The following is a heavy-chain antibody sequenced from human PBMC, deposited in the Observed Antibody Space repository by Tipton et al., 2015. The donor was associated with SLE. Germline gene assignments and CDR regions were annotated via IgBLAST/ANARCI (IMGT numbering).Heavy chain of an antibody. CDR1: GFTFSSYW. CDR2: IKQDGSEK. V-gene: IGHV3-7*01. D-gene: IGHD2-2*01. Sequence: SLRLSCAASGFTFSSYWMSWVRQAPGKGLEWVANIKQDGSEKYYVDSVKGRFTISRDNAKNSLYLQMNSLRAEDTAVYYCARDRTVDSVVVPAARGVGFDPWGQGTLVTVSS. J-gene: IGHJ5*02. CDR3: ARDRTVDSVVVPAARGVGFDP.